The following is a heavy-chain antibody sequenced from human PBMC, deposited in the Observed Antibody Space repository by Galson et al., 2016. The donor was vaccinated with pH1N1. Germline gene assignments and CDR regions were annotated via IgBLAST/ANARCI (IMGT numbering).Heavy chain of an antibody. CDR1: GFTFSSYW. V-gene: IGHV3-7*01. CDR2: IKQDGSVK. Sequence: SLRLSCAASGFTFSSYWMSWVRQAPGKGLEWAANIKQDGSVKYYVDAVKGRFTISRDNAKNSLYLQMNSLTGEDTAVYYCARKGLPDVWGQGTTVTVSS. J-gene: IGHJ6*02. CDR3: ARKGLPDV.